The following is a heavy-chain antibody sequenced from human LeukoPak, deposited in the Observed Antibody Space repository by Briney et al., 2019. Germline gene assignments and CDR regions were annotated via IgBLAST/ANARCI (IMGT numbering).Heavy chain of an antibody. J-gene: IGHJ4*02. CDR3: ARARASGRSGFDY. V-gene: IGHV3-33*01. Sequence: PGGSLRLSCAASGLTFRNYGMHWVRQAPGKGLEWVAVIWYDGSNQYYLDSVKGRFTVSRDNAKNTLYLQMNSLRAEDTAVYYCARARASGRSGFDYWGQGTLVTVSS. CDR2: IWYDGSNQ. CDR1: GLTFRNYG. D-gene: IGHD2-15*01.